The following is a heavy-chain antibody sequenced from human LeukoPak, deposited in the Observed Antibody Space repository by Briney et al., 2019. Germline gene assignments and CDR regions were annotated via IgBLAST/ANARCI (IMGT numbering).Heavy chain of an antibody. CDR3: ARGTHQAYYYGMDV. J-gene: IGHJ6*02. CDR1: GFTFSSYA. D-gene: IGHD2-2*01. V-gene: IGHV3-23*01. Sequence: GGSLRLSCAASGFTFSSYAMSWVRQAPGKGLEWVSAISGSGGSTYYADSVKGRFTISRDNSKNTLYLQMNSLRAEDTAVYYCARGTHQAYYYGMDVWGQGTTVTVSS. CDR2: ISGSGGST.